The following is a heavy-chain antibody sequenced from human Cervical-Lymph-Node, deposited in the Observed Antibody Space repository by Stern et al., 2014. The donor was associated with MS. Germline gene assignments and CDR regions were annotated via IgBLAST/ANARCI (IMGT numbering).Heavy chain of an antibody. J-gene: IGHJ5*02. CDR1: GGSISSRNYH. D-gene: IGHD2-15*01. V-gene: IGHV4-39*01. Sequence: QLQLQESGPGLVKPSETLSLTCTVSGGSISSRNYHWGWIRQPPGKGLEXIGSMYYSGSTYYNPSLKSRVTISVGTSKNQFSVKLTSETATDTAVYYCARGTPKYCSGGSCFPQNWFGPWGQGTLVTVSS. CDR3: ARGTPKYCSGGSCFPQNWFGP. CDR2: MYYSGST.